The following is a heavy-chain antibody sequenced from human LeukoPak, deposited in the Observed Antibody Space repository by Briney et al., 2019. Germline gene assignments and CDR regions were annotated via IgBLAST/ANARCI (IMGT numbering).Heavy chain of an antibody. D-gene: IGHD3-10*01. CDR3: ARGASHGSRCDFLDS. V-gene: IGHV3-7*01. CDR2: IKQNGNEK. CDR1: GFTLNSYW. J-gene: IGHJ4*02. Sequence: GGSLRLSCASSGFTLNSYWTSWVRQAAGKGLEWVASIKQNGNEKHYVDSVKGRFTISRDATKNSRYLRMTSLRAEYTAIYYCARGASHGSRCDFLDSWGPGNLVSVSS.